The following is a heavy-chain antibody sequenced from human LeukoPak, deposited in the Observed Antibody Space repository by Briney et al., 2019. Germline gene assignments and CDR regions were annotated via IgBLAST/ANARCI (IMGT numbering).Heavy chain of an antibody. J-gene: IGHJ4*02. CDR1: GYTFTSYG. D-gene: IGHD2-15*01. V-gene: IGHV1-18*01. CDR3: ARDPGVVAATGYYFDY. CDR2: ISAYNGNT. Sequence: ASVKVSCKASGYTFTSYGISWVRQAPGQGLEWMGWISAYNGNTNYAQKLQGRVTMTRDMSTSTVYMELSSLRSEDTAVYYCARDPGVVAATGYYFDYWGQGTLVTVSS.